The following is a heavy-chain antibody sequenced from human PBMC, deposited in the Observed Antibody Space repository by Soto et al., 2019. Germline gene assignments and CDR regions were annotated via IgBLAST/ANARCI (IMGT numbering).Heavy chain of an antibody. CDR2: INPSGGST. V-gene: IGHV1-46*01. CDR3: AKPIYDILTGYISYFDY. CDR1: GYTFTSYY. Sequence: QVQLVQSGAEAKKPGASVKVSCKASGYTFTSYYMHWVRQAPGQGLEWMGIINPSGGSTSYAQKFQGRVTMTRDTSTSTVYMELSSLRSEDTAVYYCAKPIYDILTGYISYFDYWGQGTLVTVSS. D-gene: IGHD3-9*01. J-gene: IGHJ4*02.